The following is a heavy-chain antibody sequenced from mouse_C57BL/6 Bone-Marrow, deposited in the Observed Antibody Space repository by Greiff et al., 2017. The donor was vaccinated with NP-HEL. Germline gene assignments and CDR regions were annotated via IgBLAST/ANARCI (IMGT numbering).Heavy chain of an antibody. CDR1: GFTFTSYW. CDR3: ARRDYGSSLGY. Sequence: VQLQQPGAELVKPGASVKLSCKASGFTFTSYWMQWVQQRPGQGLEWIGEIDPSDSYTNYTQTFKGQATLTVDTSTSTAYMPLSSLTSEDTAVYYCARRDYGSSLGYWGQGTTLTVSS. J-gene: IGHJ2*01. V-gene: IGHV1-50*01. CDR2: IDPSDSYT. D-gene: IGHD1-1*01.